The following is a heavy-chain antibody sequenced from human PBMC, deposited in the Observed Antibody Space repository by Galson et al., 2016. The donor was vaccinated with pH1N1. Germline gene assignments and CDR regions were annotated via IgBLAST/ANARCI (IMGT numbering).Heavy chain of an antibody. CDR2: IHWDDDK. Sequence: PALVKPTQTLRLTCSLSGFSLTSSGMCVGWIRQFPGKAPEWLALIHWDDDKRYNLSFKNRLTLTRDNSRNEVVLTMTNMEPLDSGTYYCARRVYDFGVSFDHWGQGILVTVSS. V-gene: IGHV2-5*02. J-gene: IGHJ4*02. CDR3: ARRVYDFGVSFDH. D-gene: IGHD3-10*01. CDR1: GFSLTSSGMC.